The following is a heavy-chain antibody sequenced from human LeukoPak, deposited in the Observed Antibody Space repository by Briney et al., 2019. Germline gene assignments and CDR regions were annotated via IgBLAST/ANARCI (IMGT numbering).Heavy chain of an antibody. V-gene: IGHV4-39*01. D-gene: IGHD3-16*02. CDR3: ARLPPSGWGSYRFDY. CDR2: IYYSGST. CDR1: GGSISSSSYY. Sequence: PSETLSLTCTVSGGSISSSSYYWGWIRQPPRKGLEWIGSIYYSGSTYYNPSLKSRVTISVDTSKNQFSLKLSSVTAADTAVYHCARLPPSGWGSYRFDYWGQGTLVTVSS. J-gene: IGHJ4*02.